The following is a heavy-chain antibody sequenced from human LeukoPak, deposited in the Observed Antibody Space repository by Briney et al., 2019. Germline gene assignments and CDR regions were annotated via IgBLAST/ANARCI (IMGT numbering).Heavy chain of an antibody. J-gene: IGHJ6*02. CDR2: IIPIFGTA. Sequence: ASVKVSCKASGGAFSSYAISWVRQAPGQGLEWMGGIIPIFGTANYAQKFQGRVTITADESTSTAYMELSSLRSENTAVYYCARGGELGPYYYGMDVWGQGTTVTVSS. CDR1: GGAFSSYA. V-gene: IGHV1-69*13. CDR3: ARGGELGPYYYGMDV. D-gene: IGHD7-27*01.